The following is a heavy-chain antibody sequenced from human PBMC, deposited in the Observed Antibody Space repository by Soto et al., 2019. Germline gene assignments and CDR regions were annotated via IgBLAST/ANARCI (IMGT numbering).Heavy chain of an antibody. V-gene: IGHV1-18*01. CDR1: GYTFTSHG. J-gene: IGHJ6*02. D-gene: IGHD1-1*01. CDR3: ARDFRSRGYYYGMDV. Sequence: ASVKVSXKASGYTFTSHGISWVRQAPGQGLEWMGWISAYNGNTNYAQKAQGRVTMTTDTSTSTAYMELRSLRSDDTAVYYCARDFRSRGYYYGMDVWGQGTTVTVSS. CDR2: ISAYNGNT.